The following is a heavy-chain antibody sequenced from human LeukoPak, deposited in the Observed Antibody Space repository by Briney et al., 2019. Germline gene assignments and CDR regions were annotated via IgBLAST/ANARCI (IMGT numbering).Heavy chain of an antibody. CDR3: AKHVTMVRGVDDAFDI. J-gene: IGHJ3*02. D-gene: IGHD3-10*01. V-gene: IGHV3-23*01. Sequence: SGGSLRLSCAASGFTFSSYGMSWVRQAPGKGLEWVSAISGSGGSTYYADSVKGRFTISRDNSKNTLYLQMNSLRAEDTAVYYCAKHVTMVRGVDDAFDIWGQGTMVTVSS. CDR1: GFTFSSYG. CDR2: ISGSGGST.